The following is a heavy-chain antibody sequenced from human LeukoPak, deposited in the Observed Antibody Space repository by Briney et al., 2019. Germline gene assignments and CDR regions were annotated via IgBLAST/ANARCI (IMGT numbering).Heavy chain of an antibody. CDR1: GFTFSSYA. Sequence: GGSLRLSCAASGFTFSSYAMHWVRQAPGKGLEWVAVISYDGSNKYYADSVKGRFTISRDNSKNTLYLQMNSLRAEDTAVYYCARNFPDSSGSIFDYWGQGTLVTVSS. D-gene: IGHD3-22*01. V-gene: IGHV3-30-3*01. J-gene: IGHJ4*02. CDR3: ARNFPDSSGSIFDY. CDR2: ISYDGSNK.